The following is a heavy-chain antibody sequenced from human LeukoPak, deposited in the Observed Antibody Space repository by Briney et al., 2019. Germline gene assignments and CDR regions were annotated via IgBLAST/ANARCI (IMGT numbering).Heavy chain of an antibody. Sequence: GESLKISCRGSGYSFTNYWIGWVRQMPGKGLEWMGIIYPGDSDARYGPSFEGRVTISVDKTINTAYLQWSSLKASDNAMYYCAREGGSNPTFDLWGQGTLVTVSS. CDR3: AREGGSNPTFDL. J-gene: IGHJ4*02. V-gene: IGHV5-51*01. CDR2: IYPGDSDA. D-gene: IGHD1-26*01. CDR1: GYSFTNYW.